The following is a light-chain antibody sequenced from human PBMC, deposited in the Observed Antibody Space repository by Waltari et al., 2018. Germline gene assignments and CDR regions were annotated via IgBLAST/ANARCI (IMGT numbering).Light chain of an antibody. V-gene: IGKV1-8*01. CDR3: QQYYSYPFT. Sequence: AIRMTQSPSSFSASTGDRVTITCRASQGISSYLAWYQQKPGKAPKLLIHAASTLQSGVPSRFSGSGSGTDFTLTISCLQSEDFATYYCQQYYSYPFTFGGGTKVEIK. CDR1: QGISSY. J-gene: IGKJ4*01. CDR2: AAS.